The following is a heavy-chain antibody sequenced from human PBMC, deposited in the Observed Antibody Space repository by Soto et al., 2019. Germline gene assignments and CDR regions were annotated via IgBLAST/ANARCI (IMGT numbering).Heavy chain of an antibody. D-gene: IGHD3-10*01. CDR3: ARAAGNYCGSGSYYNYNWFDP. CDR1: GGTFSSYA. V-gene: IGHV1-69*01. CDR2: IIPIFGTA. Sequence: QVQLVQSGAEVKKPGSSVKVSCKASGGTFSSYAISWVRQAPGQGLEWMGGIIPIFGTANYAQKFQGRVTLTADESTSIAYRELSSLRSEDTAVYYCARAAGNYCGSGSYYNYNWFDPWGQGTLVTVSS. J-gene: IGHJ5*02.